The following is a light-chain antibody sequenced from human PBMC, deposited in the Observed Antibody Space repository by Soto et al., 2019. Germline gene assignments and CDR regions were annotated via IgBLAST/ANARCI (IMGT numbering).Light chain of an antibody. CDR3: QQRSNWPPIT. Sequence: LAPRGRATLSCRASQSVGRYLAWFQQKPGQAPRVLIYDASNRATGIPARFSGSGSGTDFTLTISSLEPEDFAVYYCQQRSNWPPITFGQGTRLEIK. CDR1: QSVGRY. V-gene: IGKV3-11*01. J-gene: IGKJ5*01. CDR2: DAS.